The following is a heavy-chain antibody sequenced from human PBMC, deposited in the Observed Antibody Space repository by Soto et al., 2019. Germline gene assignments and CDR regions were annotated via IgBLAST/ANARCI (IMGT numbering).Heavy chain of an antibody. D-gene: IGHD6-19*01. CDR2: IIPIFGTA. V-gene: IGHV1-69*13. Sequence: GASVKVSCKASGGTFSSYAINWVRQAPGQGLEWMGGIIPIFGTADYAQKFQGRVTITADESTTTAYMQLSSLRSDDTAVYYCARCLAAVAGASYYGMDVWGQGTTVTVSS. CDR1: GGTFSSYA. CDR3: ARCLAAVAGASYYGMDV. J-gene: IGHJ6*02.